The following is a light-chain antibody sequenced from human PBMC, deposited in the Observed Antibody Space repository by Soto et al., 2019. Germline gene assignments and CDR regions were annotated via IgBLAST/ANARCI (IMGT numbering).Light chain of an antibody. V-gene: IGKV3-11*01. CDR2: DAS. CDR3: QQRNSWPIT. J-gene: IGKJ5*01. Sequence: IVLDQSPATLSLSPGERATLSCRASQSVSSYLAWYQQKPGQAPRLLIYDASNRATGIPARFSGSGSGTDFTLTISSLEPEDFAVYYCQQRNSWPITFGQGTRLEIK. CDR1: QSVSSY.